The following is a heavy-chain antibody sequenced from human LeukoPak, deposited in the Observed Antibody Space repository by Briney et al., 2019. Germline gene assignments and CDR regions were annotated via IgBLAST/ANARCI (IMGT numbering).Heavy chain of an antibody. V-gene: IGHV1-69*04. Sequence: RASVKVSCKASGGTFSSYAISWVRQAPGQGLEWMGRIIPILGIANYAQKFQGRVTITADKSTSTAYMELSSLRSEDTAVYYCAREEANWGSPFDSWGQGTLVTVSS. J-gene: IGHJ4*02. CDR3: AREEANWGSPFDS. CDR1: GGTFSSYA. D-gene: IGHD7-27*01. CDR2: IIPILGIA.